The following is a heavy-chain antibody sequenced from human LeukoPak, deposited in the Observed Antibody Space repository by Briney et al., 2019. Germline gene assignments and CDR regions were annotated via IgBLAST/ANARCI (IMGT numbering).Heavy chain of an antibody. D-gene: IGHD3-16*02. V-gene: IGHV4-4*02. J-gene: IGHJ4*02. CDR3: ARGRLFDVWGSYRALSN. CDR2: IYHSGST. Sequence: PSETLSLTCAVSGGSISSSNWWNWVRQPPGKGLEWIGEIYHSGSTNYNPSLKSRVTISVDTSKNQFSLKLSSVTAADTAVYYCARGRLFDVWGSYRALSNWGQGTLVTVSS. CDR1: GGSISSSNW.